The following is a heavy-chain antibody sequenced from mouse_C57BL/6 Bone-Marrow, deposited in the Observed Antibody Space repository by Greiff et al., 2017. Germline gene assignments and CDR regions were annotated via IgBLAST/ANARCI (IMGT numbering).Heavy chain of an antibody. V-gene: IGHV5-6*01. CDR2: ISSGGSYT. J-gene: IGHJ1*03. CDR3: ARRYYYGSGRYFDV. CDR1: GFTFSSYG. Sequence: EVHLVESGGDLVKPGGSLKLSCAASGFTFSSYGMSWVRQTPDKRLEWVATISSGGSYTYYPASVKGRFTISRDNAKNTLYLQMSSLKSEDTAMYYCARRYYYGSGRYFDVWGTGTTVTVSS. D-gene: IGHD1-1*01.